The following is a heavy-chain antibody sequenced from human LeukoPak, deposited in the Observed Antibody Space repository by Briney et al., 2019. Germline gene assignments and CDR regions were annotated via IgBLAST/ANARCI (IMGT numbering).Heavy chain of an antibody. D-gene: IGHD6-19*01. J-gene: IGHJ4*02. Sequence: GGSLRLSCAASGFTVSSNHMSWVRQAPGKGLEWVSVLLTDGTTYYADSVKGRFTISRDNSKNTQFLQMNSLRADDTAVYYCARDLHISGWYALFDFWGQGALVTVSS. V-gene: IGHV3-53*01. CDR3: ARDLHISGWYALFDF. CDR2: LLTDGTT. CDR1: GFTVSSNH.